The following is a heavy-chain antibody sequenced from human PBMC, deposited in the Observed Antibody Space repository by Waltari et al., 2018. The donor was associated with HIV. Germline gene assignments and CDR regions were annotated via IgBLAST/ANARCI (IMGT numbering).Heavy chain of an antibody. CDR1: RYAFATYD. CDR3: ARGGSASMDV. V-gene: IGHV1-8*01. J-gene: IGHJ6*02. Sequence: QAQLAQSGAEVKKPGASVKVTCTASRYAFATYDVNWVRQATGQGPEWMGWMSPNSGNTVYAQEFQDRVTMTRDTSISTVYMELSSLTSEDTAVYYCARGGSASMDVWGQGTTVTVSS. CDR2: MSPNSGNT.